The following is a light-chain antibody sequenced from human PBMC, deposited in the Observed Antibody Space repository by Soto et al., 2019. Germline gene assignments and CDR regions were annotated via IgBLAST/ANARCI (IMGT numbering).Light chain of an antibody. J-gene: IGKJ5*01. Sequence: EIVMTQSPATLSLSPGERANISCRASQSVTTYLAWYQQKPGQAPRLLIYDASDRATGIPARFSGSVSGTDFTLTISSLEPEDFAVYYCQQRSNWPPSITFCQGTRLEIK. CDR3: QQRSNWPPSIT. V-gene: IGKV3-11*01. CDR1: QSVTTY. CDR2: DAS.